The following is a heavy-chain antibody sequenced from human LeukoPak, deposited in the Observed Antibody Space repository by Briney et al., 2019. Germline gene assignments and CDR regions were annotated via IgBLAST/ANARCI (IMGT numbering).Heavy chain of an antibody. CDR3: ARDLEIWSGYYFDY. D-gene: IGHD3-3*01. Sequence: PSETLSLICTVSGGFISYYYWSWIRQPAGKGLEWIGRIYTSGSTNYNPSLKSRVTMSVDTSKHQFSLKLSSVTAADTAVYYCARDLEIWSGYYFDYWGQGTLVTVSS. CDR1: GGFISYYY. J-gene: IGHJ4*02. CDR2: IYTSGST. V-gene: IGHV4-4*07.